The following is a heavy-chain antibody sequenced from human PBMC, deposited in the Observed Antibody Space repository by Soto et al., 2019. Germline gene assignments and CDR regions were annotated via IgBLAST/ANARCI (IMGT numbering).Heavy chain of an antibody. Sequence: ASVKVSCKVSGYTLTELSMHWVRQAPGKGLEWMGGFDPEDGETIYAQKFQGRVTMTEDTSTDTAYMELSSLRSEDTAVYYCATDLRDYHDSSGYYKGVYWGQGTLVTVSS. CDR2: FDPEDGET. CDR3: ATDLRDYHDSSGYYKGVY. CDR1: GYTLTELS. D-gene: IGHD3-22*01. J-gene: IGHJ4*02. V-gene: IGHV1-24*01.